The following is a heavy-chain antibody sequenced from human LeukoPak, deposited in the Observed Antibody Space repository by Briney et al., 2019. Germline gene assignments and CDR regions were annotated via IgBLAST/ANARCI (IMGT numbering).Heavy chain of an antibody. J-gene: IGHJ4*02. CDR1: GFTFSSNW. Sequence: PGGSLRLSCAASGFTFSSNWMHWVRQAPGKGLVWVSRINSDGSSTSDADPVKGRFTISRDNAKNTLYLQMNSLRVEDTAVYHCATTNASWHPFDYWGQGTLVTVSS. CDR3: ATTNASWHPFDY. CDR2: INSDGSST. D-gene: IGHD2-2*01. V-gene: IGHV3-74*01.